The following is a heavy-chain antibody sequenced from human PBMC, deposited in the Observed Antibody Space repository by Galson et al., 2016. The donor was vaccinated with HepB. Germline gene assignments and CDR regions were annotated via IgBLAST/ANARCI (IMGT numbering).Heavy chain of an antibody. J-gene: IGHJ6*02. CDR3: ATSRDSSSWVAYYYNTDV. CDR1: GFTFSTYW. V-gene: IGHV3-7*02. CDR2: IKQDGSEK. D-gene: IGHD6-13*01. Sequence: SLRLSCAASGFTFSTYWMSWVRQAPGKGLEWVANIKQDGSEKDYVKSVKGRFTISRDNAKNSLYLQMNGLRVEDTAVYYCATSRDSSSWVAYYYNTDVWGQGTTVIVSS.